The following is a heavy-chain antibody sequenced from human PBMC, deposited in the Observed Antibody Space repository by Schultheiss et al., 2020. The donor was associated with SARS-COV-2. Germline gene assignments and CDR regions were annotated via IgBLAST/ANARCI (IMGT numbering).Heavy chain of an antibody. CDR1: GFTFSSYA. V-gene: IGHV3-30*04. CDR2: ISYDGSNK. CDR3: ASGARPPDY. Sequence: GGSLRLSCAASGFTFSSYAMHWVRQAPGKGLEWVAVISYDGSNKYYADSVKSRFTISRDNSKNTLYLQMNSLRAEDTAVYYCASGARPPDYWGQGTLVTVSS. J-gene: IGHJ4*02. D-gene: IGHD1-1*01.